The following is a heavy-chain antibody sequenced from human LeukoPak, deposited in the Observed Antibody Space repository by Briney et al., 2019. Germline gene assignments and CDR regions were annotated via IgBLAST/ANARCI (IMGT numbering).Heavy chain of an antibody. V-gene: IGHV3-64*01. D-gene: IGHD3-10*01. CDR1: GFTFSSYA. Sequence: GGSLRLSCAASGFTFSSYAMHWVRQAPGKGLEYVSAISSNGGSTYYANSVEGRFTISRDNSKNTLYLQMGSLRAEDMAVYYCARSPSITRDAFDIWGQGTMVTVSS. CDR3: ARSPSITRDAFDI. J-gene: IGHJ3*02. CDR2: ISSNGGST.